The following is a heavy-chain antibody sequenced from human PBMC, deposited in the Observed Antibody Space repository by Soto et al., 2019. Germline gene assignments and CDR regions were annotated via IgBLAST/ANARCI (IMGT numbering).Heavy chain of an antibody. D-gene: IGHD3-3*01. CDR1: GGSISSSSYY. V-gene: IGHV4-39*01. CDR2: IYYSGST. Sequence: QLQLQESGPGLVKPSETLSLTCTVSGGSISSSSYYWGWIRQPPGKGLEWIGSIYYSGSTYYNPSLKSRVTRSVDTSKNQFSLKLSSVTAADTAVYYCARITIFGVVILPDAFDIWGQGTMVTVSS. J-gene: IGHJ3*02. CDR3: ARITIFGVVILPDAFDI.